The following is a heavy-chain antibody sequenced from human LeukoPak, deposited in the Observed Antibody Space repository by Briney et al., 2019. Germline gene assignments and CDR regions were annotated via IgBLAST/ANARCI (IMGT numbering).Heavy chain of an antibody. CDR1: GGSISSYY. CDR3: ARHWDGYSYGHGFDY. D-gene: IGHD5-18*01. J-gene: IGHJ4*02. Sequence: PSETLSLTCTVSGGSISSYYWSWIRQPPGKGLEWIGYIYYSGSTNYNPSLKSRVTISVDTSKNQFSLKLSSVTAADTAVYYCARHWDGYSYGHGFDYWGQGTLVTVSS. V-gene: IGHV4-59*08. CDR2: IYYSGST.